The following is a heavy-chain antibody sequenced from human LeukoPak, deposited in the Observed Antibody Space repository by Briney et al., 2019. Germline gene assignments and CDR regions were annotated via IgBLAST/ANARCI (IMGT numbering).Heavy chain of an antibody. CDR3: ARDRGGYCSGTSCSIL. Sequence: PGGSLGLSCAASGFTFNRNAISWVRQAPGKGLEWVANIKKDGSEKYYVDSVKGRFTISRDNAKNSLYLQMNSLRAEDTAVYYCARDRGGYCSGTSCSILWGQGTTVTVSS. J-gene: IGHJ6*02. CDR2: IKKDGSEK. CDR1: GFTFNRNA. V-gene: IGHV3-7*01. D-gene: IGHD2-2*01.